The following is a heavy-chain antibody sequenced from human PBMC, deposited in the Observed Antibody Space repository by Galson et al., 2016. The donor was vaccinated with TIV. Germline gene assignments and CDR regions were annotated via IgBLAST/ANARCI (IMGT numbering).Heavy chain of an antibody. D-gene: IGHD3-10*01. V-gene: IGHV3-11*03. Sequence: FTISRDNAKNTLYLQLNSLGGDDTAVYYCARNVPETSRGYWGQGTLVTVSS. J-gene: IGHJ4*02. CDR3: ARNVPETSRGY.